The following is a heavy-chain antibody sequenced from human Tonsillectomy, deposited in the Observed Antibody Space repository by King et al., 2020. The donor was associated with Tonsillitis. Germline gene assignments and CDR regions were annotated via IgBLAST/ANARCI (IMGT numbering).Heavy chain of an antibody. D-gene: IGHD3-22*01. V-gene: IGHV5-51*03. CDR1: GYNFTNYW. J-gene: IGHJ4*02. Sequence: QLVQSGAEVKKPGESLKISCRGSGYNFTNYWIGWVRQMPGKGLEWMGIIYPSDSGTTYSPSFQGQVTISADNAISTAYLQWSSLKASDTAMYYCATRGGYYDSDYWGQGTLVTVSS. CDR3: ATRGGYYDSDY. CDR2: IYPSDSGT.